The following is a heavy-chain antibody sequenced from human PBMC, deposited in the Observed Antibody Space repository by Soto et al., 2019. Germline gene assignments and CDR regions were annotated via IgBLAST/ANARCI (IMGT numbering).Heavy chain of an antibody. J-gene: IGHJ4*02. CDR2: ISGSGFST. V-gene: IGHV3-23*01. D-gene: IGHD4-17*01. CDR1: GFTFSSYA. Sequence: EVQLLESGGGLVQPGGSLRLSCAASGFTFSSYAMSWVRQAPGKGLEWVSAISGSGFSTYYADSVKGRFTVSIDTSKNTLLLQMNSLRAEDTAVYYCAKDPGDYPSDYFDFGGQGTLVTVSS. CDR3: AKDPGDYPSDYFDF.